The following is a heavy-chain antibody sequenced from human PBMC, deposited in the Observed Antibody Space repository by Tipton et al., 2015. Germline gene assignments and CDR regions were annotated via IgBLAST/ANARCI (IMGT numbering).Heavy chain of an antibody. CDR3: AKTHGAYDWYLDH. J-gene: IGHJ4*02. D-gene: IGHD5-12*01. CDR1: GGSFSGHY. Sequence: TLSLTCAVYGGSFSGHYWSWIRQPPGKGLEWIGEINHSGSTNYNPSLKSRVTISVHTSKNQFSLKLSSVTAADSAVYFCAKTHGAYDWYLDHWGQGTLVTVSS. V-gene: IGHV4-34*01. CDR2: INHSGST.